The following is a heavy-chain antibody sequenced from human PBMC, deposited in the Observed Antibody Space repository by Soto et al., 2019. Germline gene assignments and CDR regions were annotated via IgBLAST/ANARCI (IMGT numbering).Heavy chain of an antibody. D-gene: IGHD3-16*01. V-gene: IGHV3-23*01. Sequence: PGGSLRLSCAASGFTFSSYAMGWVRQAPGKGLEWVSAISGSGGSTYYADSVRGRFTISRDNSKNTLYLQMNSLRAEDTAVYYCAKGSEPVYDYVWGSYGFLRAFDIWGQGTMVTVSS. CDR1: GFTFSSYA. J-gene: IGHJ3*02. CDR2: ISGSGGST. CDR3: AKGSEPVYDYVWGSYGFLRAFDI.